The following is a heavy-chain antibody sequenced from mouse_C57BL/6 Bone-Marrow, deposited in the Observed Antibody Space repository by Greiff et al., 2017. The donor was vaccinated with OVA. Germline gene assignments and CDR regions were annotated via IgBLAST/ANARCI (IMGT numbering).Heavy chain of an antibody. CDR3: ARGDYEDLYYAMDY. D-gene: IGHD1-1*01. J-gene: IGHJ4*01. V-gene: IGHV5-17*01. CDR1: GFTFSDYG. Sequence: EVKLQESGGGLVKPGGSLKLSCAASGFTFSDYGMHWVRQAPEKGLEWVAYISSGSSTIYYADTVKGRFTISRDNAKNTLFLQMTSLRSEDTAMYYCARGDYEDLYYAMDYWGQGTSVTVSS. CDR2: ISSGSSTI.